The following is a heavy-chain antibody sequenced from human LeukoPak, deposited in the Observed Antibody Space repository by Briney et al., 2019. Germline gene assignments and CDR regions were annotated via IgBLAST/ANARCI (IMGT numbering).Heavy chain of an antibody. CDR3: ARDLSYCSSTSCYTGFDFDY. CDR1: GYTFTSYG. D-gene: IGHD2-2*02. V-gene: IGHV1-2*02. J-gene: IGHJ4*02. CDR2: INPNSGGT. Sequence: ASVKVSCKASGYTFTSYGISWVRQAPGQGLEWMGWINPNSGGTNYAQKFQGRVTMTRDTSISTAYMELSRLRSDDTAVYYCARDLSYCSSTSCYTGFDFDYWGQGTLVTVSS.